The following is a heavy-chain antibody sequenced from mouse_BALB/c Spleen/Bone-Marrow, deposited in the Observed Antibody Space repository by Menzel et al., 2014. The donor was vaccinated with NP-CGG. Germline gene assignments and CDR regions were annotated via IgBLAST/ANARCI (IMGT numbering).Heavy chain of an antibody. CDR2: ISTYSGNT. Sequence: LEESGPELVRPGVSVRISCKGSGYTFTDYAMHWVKQSHAKSXEWIGVISTYSGNTNYNQKFKGKATMTVDKSSSTAYMELARLTSEDSAIYYXXXXXXXXXXYAXDYXGXGTSVTVSS. J-gene: IGHJ4*01. CDR3: XXXXXXXXXYAXDY. V-gene: IGHV1-67*01. CDR1: GYTFTDYA.